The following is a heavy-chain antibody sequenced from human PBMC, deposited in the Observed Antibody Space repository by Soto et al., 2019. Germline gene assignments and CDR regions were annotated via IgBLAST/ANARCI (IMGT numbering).Heavy chain of an antibody. CDR2: IYHGGSA. CDR3: ARTPAAAGTFDY. J-gene: IGHJ4*02. Sequence: VRLRESGPGLVKPSWTLFLTCAVSSGSVNSRNWWSWVRQPPGKGLEWIGEIYHGGSADYKPSRRSRVTRSIDKSTHQLFLHLSSATATATAVYYCARTPAAAGTFDYWGQGTLVTVSS. CDR1: SGSVNSRNW. D-gene: IGHD6-13*01. V-gene: IGHV4-4*02.